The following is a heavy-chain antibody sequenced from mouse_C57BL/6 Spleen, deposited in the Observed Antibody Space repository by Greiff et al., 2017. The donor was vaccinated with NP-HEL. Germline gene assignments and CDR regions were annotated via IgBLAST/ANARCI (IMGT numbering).Heavy chain of an antibody. CDR2: IYPGDGDT. Sequence: QVQLQQSGAELVKPGASVKISCKASGYAFSSYWMNWVKQRPGKGLEWIGQIYPGDGDTNYNGKFKGKATLTADKSSSTAYMQLSSLTSEDSAVYFCASTVVAGDAMDYWGQGTSVTVSS. D-gene: IGHD1-1*01. CDR1: GYAFSSYW. J-gene: IGHJ4*01. CDR3: ASTVVAGDAMDY. V-gene: IGHV1-80*01.